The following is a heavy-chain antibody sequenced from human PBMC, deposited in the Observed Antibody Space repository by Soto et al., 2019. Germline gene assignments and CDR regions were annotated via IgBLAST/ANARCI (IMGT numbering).Heavy chain of an antibody. CDR1: GYTFTDFG. J-gene: IGHJ4*02. D-gene: IGHD7-27*01. CDR2: LSAYNSNT. V-gene: IGHV1-18*01. CDR3: ARDSGNLGNWAYFLDY. Sequence: QGQLVQSGAEVKKPGASLKVSCKASGYTFTDFGISWVRQAPGQGLEWMGWLSAYNSNTNYAHKVQGRVTMTTDTSTSTAYMELRNLTSDDTAVYYCARDSGNLGNWAYFLDYWGQGTLVTVSS.